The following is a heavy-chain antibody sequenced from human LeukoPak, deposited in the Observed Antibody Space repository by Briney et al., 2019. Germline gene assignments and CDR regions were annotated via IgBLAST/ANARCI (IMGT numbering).Heavy chain of an antibody. V-gene: IGHV4-59*08. CDR2: IYYSGST. Sequence: SEPLSLTCTVSGGSINSYYWSWIRQPPGKGLEWIGYIYYSGSTYYNPSLKSRVTISVDTSKNQFSLKLSSVTAADTAVYYCARRVSKSVVTYFDYWGQGTLVTVSS. CDR1: GGSINSYY. J-gene: IGHJ4*02. CDR3: ARRVSKSVVTYFDY. D-gene: IGHD3-22*01.